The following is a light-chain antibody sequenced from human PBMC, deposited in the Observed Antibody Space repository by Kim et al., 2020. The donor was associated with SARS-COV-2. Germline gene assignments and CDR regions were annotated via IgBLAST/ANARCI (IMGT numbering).Light chain of an antibody. CDR3: QQYCTPPWT. J-gene: IGKJ1*01. Sequence: DIVMTQSPDSLAVSLGERATINCKSSQSVLYSSNNKNYLAWYQQKPGQPPKLLIYWASTRESGVPDRFSGSGSGTDFTLTISSLQAEDVAVYYCQQYCTPPWTFGQGTKVDIK. CDR1: QSVLYSSNNKNY. V-gene: IGKV4-1*01. CDR2: WAS.